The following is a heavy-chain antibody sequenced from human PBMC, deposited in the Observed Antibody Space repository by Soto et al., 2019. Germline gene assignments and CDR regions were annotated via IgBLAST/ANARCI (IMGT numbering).Heavy chain of an antibody. V-gene: IGHV4-34*01. J-gene: IGHJ4*02. D-gene: IGHD2-15*01. Sequence: SETLSLTCAVYGGSFSGYYWSWIRQPPGKGLEWIGEINHSGSTNYNPSLKSRVTISVDTSKNQFSLKLSSVTAADTAVYYCARGFGLSGGSWPDYWGQGTLVTVSS. CDR2: INHSGST. CDR1: GGSFSGYY. CDR3: ARGFGLSGGSWPDY.